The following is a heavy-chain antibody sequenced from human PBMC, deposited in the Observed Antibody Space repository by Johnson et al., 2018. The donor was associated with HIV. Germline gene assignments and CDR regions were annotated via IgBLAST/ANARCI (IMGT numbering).Heavy chain of an antibody. J-gene: IGHJ3*01. CDR3: ASSSPSDYAFNF. D-gene: IGHD6-6*01. CDR1: GFTFSSYG. V-gene: IGHV3-30*03. CDR2: ISYDGSNK. Sequence: QVQLVESGGGVVQPGRSLRLSCAASGFTFSSYGMHWVRQAPGKGLEWVAVISYDGSNKYYADSVKGRFTISRDNSKNTLYLQMNSLRAEDTAVYYCASSSPSDYAFNFWGQGTMVTVSS.